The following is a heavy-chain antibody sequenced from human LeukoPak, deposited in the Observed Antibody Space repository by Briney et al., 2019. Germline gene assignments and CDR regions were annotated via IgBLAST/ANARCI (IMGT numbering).Heavy chain of an antibody. J-gene: IGHJ4*02. D-gene: IGHD6-19*01. CDR2: INHSGST. V-gene: IGHV4-34*01. CDR1: GGSFSGYY. CDR3: ARMGYSSGWYGQLRY. Sequence: PSETLSLTCAVYGGSFSGYYWSWLRQPPGKGLEWIGEINHSGSTNYNPSLKSRVTISVDTSKNQFSLKLSSVTAADTAVYYCARMGYSSGWYGQLRYWGQGTLVTVSS.